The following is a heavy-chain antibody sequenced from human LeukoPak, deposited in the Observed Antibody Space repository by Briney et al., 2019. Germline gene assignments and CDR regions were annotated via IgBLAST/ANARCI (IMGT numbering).Heavy chain of an antibody. V-gene: IGHV1-3*01. D-gene: IGHD5-12*01. J-gene: IGHJ4*02. Sequence: ASVKVSCKASGYTFTSYAMHWVRQAPGQRLEWMGWINAGNGNTKYSQKFQGRVTITRDTSASTAYMELSSLRSEDTAVYYCARSPPRCDYDLGNHYYFDYWGQGTLVTVSS. CDR3: ARSPPRCDYDLGNHYYFDY. CDR1: GYTFTSYA. CDR2: INAGNGNT.